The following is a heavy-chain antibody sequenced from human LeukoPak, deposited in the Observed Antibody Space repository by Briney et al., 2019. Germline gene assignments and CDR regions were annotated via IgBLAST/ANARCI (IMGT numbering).Heavy chain of an antibody. CDR1: GDSVSSNSVT. J-gene: IGHJ5*02. V-gene: IGHV6-1*01. D-gene: IGHD2-2*01. Sequence: SQTLSLTCAISGDSVSSNSVTWNWIRQSPSRGLEWLGRTYYRSTWYNDYAVSVRGRITVNPDTSKIQFSLHLNSVTPEDTAVYYCARRLTQYDCFDPWGQGILVTVSS. CDR2: TYYRSTWYN. CDR3: ARRLTQYDCFDP.